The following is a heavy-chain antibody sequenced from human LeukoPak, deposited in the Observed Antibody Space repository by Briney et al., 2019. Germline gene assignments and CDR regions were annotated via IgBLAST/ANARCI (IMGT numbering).Heavy chain of an antibody. CDR2: INPNSGGT. CDR3: ALGYCSSTSCYSRFASNWFDP. J-gene: IGHJ5*02. V-gene: IGHV1-2*02. CDR1: GYTLTELS. Sequence: GASVKVSCKVSGYTLTELSIHWVRQAPGQGLEWMGWINPNSGGTNYAQKFQGRVTMTRDTSISTAYMELSRLRSDDTAVYYCALGYCSSTSCYSRFASNWFDPWGQGTLVTVSS. D-gene: IGHD2-2*03.